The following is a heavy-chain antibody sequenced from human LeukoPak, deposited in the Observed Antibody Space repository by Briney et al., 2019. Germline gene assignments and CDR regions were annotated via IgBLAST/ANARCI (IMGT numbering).Heavy chain of an antibody. CDR3: ANSDSSGYYSFFDY. V-gene: IGHV3-23*01. D-gene: IGHD3-22*01. CDR1: GFTFSSYA. Sequence: GGSMRLACAASGFTFSSYAMSWVRQAPGEGMEWVSAISGSGGSTYYADSVEGRFTISRHNSKNTLYLQMNSLRAEDTAVYYCANSDSSGYYSFFDYWGQGTLVTVSS. J-gene: IGHJ4*02. CDR2: ISGSGGST.